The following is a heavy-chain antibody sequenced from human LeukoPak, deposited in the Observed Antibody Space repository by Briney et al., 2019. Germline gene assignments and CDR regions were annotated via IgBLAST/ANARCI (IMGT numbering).Heavy chain of an antibody. CDR1: GFTFSNYA. CDR3: AKGSRASRPYYFDY. CDR2: ITDSGGDT. J-gene: IGHJ4*02. D-gene: IGHD2-2*01. Sequence: GGSLRLSCTASGFTFSNYAMSWVRQAPGTGLEWFSAITDSGGDTYYSDSVKGRFIISRDNSKNSLYLHMNSLRAEDTAVYYCAKGSRASRPYYFDYWGQGTRVTVSS. V-gene: IGHV3-23*01.